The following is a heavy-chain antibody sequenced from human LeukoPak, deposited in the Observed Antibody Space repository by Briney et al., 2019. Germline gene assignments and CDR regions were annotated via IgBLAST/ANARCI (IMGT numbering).Heavy chain of an antibody. J-gene: IGHJ4*02. CDR3: AKVTHCSGGSCYSRGFDY. CDR1: GFTLSSYG. Sequence: GGSLRLSCAASGFTLSSYGMHWVRQAPGKGLEWVAFIRYDGSNKYYADSVKGRFTISRDNSKNTLYLQMNSLRAEDTAVYYCAKVTHCSGGSCYSRGFDYWGQGTLVTVSS. D-gene: IGHD2-15*01. CDR2: IRYDGSNK. V-gene: IGHV3-30*02.